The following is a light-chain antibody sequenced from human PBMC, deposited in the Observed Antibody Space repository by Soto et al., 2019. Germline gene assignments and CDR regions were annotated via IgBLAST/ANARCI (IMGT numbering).Light chain of an antibody. J-gene: IGKJ1*01. CDR3: QQYGSSGT. V-gene: IGKV3-20*01. CDR1: QSVSNNY. Sequence: EIVLTQSPGTLCLSPGERATISCRASQSVSNNYLAWYQQKPGQAPRLLIYGASNRATGIPDRFSGSGSGTDFTLTISRLEPEDFAVYYCQQYGSSGTFGQGTKVDI. CDR2: GAS.